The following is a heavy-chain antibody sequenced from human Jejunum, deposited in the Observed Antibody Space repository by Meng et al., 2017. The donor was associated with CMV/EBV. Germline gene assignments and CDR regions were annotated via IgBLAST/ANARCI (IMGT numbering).Heavy chain of an antibody. V-gene: IGHV3-64*02. CDR2: ISASGVRT. Sequence: SGFMFNTKTMHWVRRAPGKGPEFISAISASGVRTFYSASVKGRFIISRDNSKNTLYLQLGSLRPEDTAVYYCATGELYQLPDAYWGRGTLVTVSS. J-gene: IGHJ4*02. CDR3: ATGELYQLPDAY. D-gene: IGHD2-2*01. CDR1: GFMFNTKT.